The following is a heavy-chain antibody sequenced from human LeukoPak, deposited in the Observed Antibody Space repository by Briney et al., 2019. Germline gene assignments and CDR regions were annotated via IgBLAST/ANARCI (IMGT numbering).Heavy chain of an antibody. J-gene: IGHJ4*02. D-gene: IGHD3-16*01. CDR1: GFTFSRHS. Sequence: GGSLRLSCVASGFTFSRHSLSWVRQAPGKGLEWISSINSGGDDKYYADSVKGRFTISRDNANNLVYLQMNSLRAEDTAVYYCARGRAYNACPAGHWRQGTQVIVSS. CDR2: INSGGDDK. V-gene: IGHV3-21*01. CDR3: ARGRAYNACPAGH.